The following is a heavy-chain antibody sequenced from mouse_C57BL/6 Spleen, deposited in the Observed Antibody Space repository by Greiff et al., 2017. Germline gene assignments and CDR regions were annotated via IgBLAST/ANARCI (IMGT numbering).Heavy chain of an antibody. J-gene: IGHJ2*01. CDR1: GFTFSDYG. CDR3: ARRWDEGAFDY. CDR2: ISSGSSTI. D-gene: IGHD4-1*01. Sequence: EVKLLESGGGLVKPGGSLKLSCAASGFTFSDYGMHWVRQAPEQGLEWVAYISSGSSTIYYADTVKGRFTISRDNAKNTLFLQMTSLRSEDTAMYYCARRWDEGAFDYWGQGTTLTVSS. V-gene: IGHV5-17*01.